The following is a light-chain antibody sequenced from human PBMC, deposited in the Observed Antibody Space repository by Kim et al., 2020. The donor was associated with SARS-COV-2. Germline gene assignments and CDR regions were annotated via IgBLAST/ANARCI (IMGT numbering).Light chain of an antibody. J-gene: IGKJ4*01. CDR3: QQYGSSPGVT. CDR1: QSVSSSY. V-gene: IGKV3-20*01. Sequence: EIVLTQSPGTLSLSPGERATLSCRASQSVSSSYLAWYQQKPGQAPRLLIYGASSRATGIPDRFSGSGSGTDFTLTISRLELEDFAVYYCQQYGSSPGVTFGGGTKVDIK. CDR2: GAS.